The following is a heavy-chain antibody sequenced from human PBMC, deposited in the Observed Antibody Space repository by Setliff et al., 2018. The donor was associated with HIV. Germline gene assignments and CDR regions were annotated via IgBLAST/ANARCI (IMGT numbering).Heavy chain of an antibody. CDR2: IYSTGST. Sequence: SETLSLTCTVPGGSISGYYWSWIRQPPGRELEWIGYIYSTGSTNYNPSLQSRVSISMDASKNKFPLKVTSVTSADTAVYYCAKGAGFYGDYTFDYWGQGNLVTVSS. D-gene: IGHD4-17*01. CDR3: AKGAGFYGDYTFDY. V-gene: IGHV4-59*03. CDR1: GGSISGYY. J-gene: IGHJ4*02.